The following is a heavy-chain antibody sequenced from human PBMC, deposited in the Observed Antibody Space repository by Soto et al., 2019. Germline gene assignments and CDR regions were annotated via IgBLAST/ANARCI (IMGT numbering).Heavy chain of an antibody. CDR3: ARESGDWPLNWFDP. CDR2: ITSDGKSK. CDR1: GFNFSNHW. V-gene: IGHV3-74*01. J-gene: IGHJ5*02. D-gene: IGHD2-21*02. Sequence: PGGSRSLSCSASGFNFSNHWMHWVRQRPAEGLVWVSRITSDGKSKAYAESVKGRFAISRDNAKNTLYLQMNGLTAEDTAVYYCARESGDWPLNWFDPWGQGTLVTVSS.